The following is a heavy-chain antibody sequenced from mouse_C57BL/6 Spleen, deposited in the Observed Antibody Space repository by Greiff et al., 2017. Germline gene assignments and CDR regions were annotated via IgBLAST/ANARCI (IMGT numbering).Heavy chain of an antibody. J-gene: IGHJ4*01. CDR3: ARCGYGSSYDYAMDY. V-gene: IGHV1-50*01. D-gene: IGHD1-1*01. Sequence: QVQLQQPGAELVKPGASVKLSCKASGYTFTSYWMQWVKQRPGQGLEWIGEIDPSDSYTNYNQKFKGKATLTVDTSSSTAYMQLSSLTSEDSAVYYCARCGYGSSYDYAMDYWGQGTSVTVSS. CDR1: GYTFTSYW. CDR2: IDPSDSYT.